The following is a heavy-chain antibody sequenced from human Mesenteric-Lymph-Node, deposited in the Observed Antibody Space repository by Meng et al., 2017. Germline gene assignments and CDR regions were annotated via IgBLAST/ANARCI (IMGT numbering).Heavy chain of an antibody. CDR2: MNPNSGNT. V-gene: IGHV1-8*01. D-gene: IGHD2-8*01. Sequence: QGRWGQSGGELTRPGASVKVSCKASGYTFTSYDINWVRQAAGQGLEWMGWMNPNSGNTGYAQKFQGRVTMTRNTSISTAYMELSSLRSEDTAVYYCARTRGTNGVCYYFDYWGQGTLVTVSS. J-gene: IGHJ4*02. CDR1: GYTFTSYD. CDR3: ARTRGTNGVCYYFDY.